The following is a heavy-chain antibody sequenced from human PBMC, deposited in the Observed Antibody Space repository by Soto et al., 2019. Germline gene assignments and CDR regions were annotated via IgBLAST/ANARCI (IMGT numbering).Heavy chain of an antibody. CDR2: IYYTGSS. CDR3: ASAVYCRGGSCAFDP. J-gene: IGHJ5*02. V-gene: IGHV4-61*01. D-gene: IGHD2-15*01. Sequence: QVQLQESGPGLVKPSETLSLTCTVSGGSVSSGNYYWSWIRQPPGKGLEWLGFIYYTGSSSYNPSLKSRVTMSLDKSHNQFSLKLTSVTAADTAVYYCASAVYCRGGSCAFDPWGQGTLVTVSS. CDR1: GGSVSSGNYY.